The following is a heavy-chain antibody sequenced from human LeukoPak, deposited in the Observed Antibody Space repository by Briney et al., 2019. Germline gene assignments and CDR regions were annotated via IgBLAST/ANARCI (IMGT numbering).Heavy chain of an antibody. CDR2: INPSGGST. D-gene: IGHD1-26*01. J-gene: IGHJ3*02. CDR1: GYTFTSYY. CDR3: ARGMGDDAFDI. V-gene: IGHV1-46*01. Sequence: ASVKVSCKASGYTFTSYYMHWVRQAPGQGLEWMGIINPSGGSTSYAQKFQGRVTMTRDTSTSTVYMELSRLRSDDTAVYYCARGMGDDAFDIWGQGTMVTVSS.